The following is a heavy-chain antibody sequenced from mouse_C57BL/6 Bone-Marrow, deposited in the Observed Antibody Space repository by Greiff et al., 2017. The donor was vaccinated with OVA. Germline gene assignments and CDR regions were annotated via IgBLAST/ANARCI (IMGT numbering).Heavy chain of an antibody. V-gene: IGHV1-63*01. CDR3: ARERDGYYRRAMDY. D-gene: IGHD2-3*01. J-gene: IGHJ4*01. CDR1: GYTFTNYW. CDR2: IYPGGGYT. Sequence: VHLVESGAELVRPGTSVKMSCKASGYTFTNYWIGWAKQRPGHGLEWIGDIYPGGGYTNYNEKFKGKATLTADKSSSTAYMQFSSLTSEDSAIYYCARERDGYYRRAMDYWGQGTSVTVSS.